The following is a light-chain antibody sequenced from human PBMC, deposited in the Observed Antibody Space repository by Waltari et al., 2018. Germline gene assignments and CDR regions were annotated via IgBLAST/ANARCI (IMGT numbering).Light chain of an antibody. CDR3: SSHTSSTLVV. J-gene: IGLJ2*01. CDR2: DVS. CDR1: SSDVGGYNY. V-gene: IGLV2-14*03. Sequence: QSALTQPASVSGSPGQSITISCTGTSSDVGGYNYVSLYQQHPGKAPKLMIYDVSNRPSGVSNRFSGSKSGNTASLTISGLQAEDEADYYCSSHTSSTLVVFGGGTKLTVL.